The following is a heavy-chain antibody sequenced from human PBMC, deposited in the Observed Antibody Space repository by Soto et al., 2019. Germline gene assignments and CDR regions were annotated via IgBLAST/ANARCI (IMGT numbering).Heavy chain of an antibody. CDR2: IFTSGST. Sequence: QVQLQESGPGLVQPSETLSLTCTVSVGSISSYYWSWIRQPAGKGLEWLGRIFTSGSTNYNPSLKSRVTMSVDRATNQFSLKLGSVTAAEAAVYYFARDLRIGYSYVYHYYYGMDVWGQGTTVTVSS. V-gene: IGHV4-4*07. D-gene: IGHD5-18*01. CDR3: ARDLRIGYSYVYHYYYGMDV. J-gene: IGHJ6*02. CDR1: VGSISSYY.